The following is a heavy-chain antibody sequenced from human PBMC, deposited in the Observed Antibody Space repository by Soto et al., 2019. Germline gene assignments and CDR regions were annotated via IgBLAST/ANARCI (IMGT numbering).Heavy chain of an antibody. CDR1: VFTFGSHA. J-gene: IGHJ4*02. Sequence: PGGSLRLSCTFSVFTFGSHAMSCVRHSPGKWLECVSGISGSGGTTFYADSVKGRFTISRDNSKKTLYLQMNSLRAEDTAVYYCAKTPYDFWSSGQYLFEHLGQGTLVNVSS. V-gene: IGHV3-23*01. CDR2: ISGSGGTT. CDR3: AKTPYDFWSSGQYLFEH. D-gene: IGHD3-3*01.